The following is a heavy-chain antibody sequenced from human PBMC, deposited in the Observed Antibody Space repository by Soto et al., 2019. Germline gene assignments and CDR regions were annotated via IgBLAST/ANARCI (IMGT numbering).Heavy chain of an antibody. CDR1: GVSIISYY. D-gene: IGHD3-16*01. Sequence: SETLSLTCTVSGVSIISYYWSWILQPPWKGLEWIGYIYYSGSTNYNPSLKSRVTISVDTSKNQFSLKLSSVTAADAAVYYCASAEGGYYFAYRGQGTLVTVSS. V-gene: IGHV4-59*01. J-gene: IGHJ4*02. CDR3: ASAEGGYYFAY. CDR2: IYYSGST.